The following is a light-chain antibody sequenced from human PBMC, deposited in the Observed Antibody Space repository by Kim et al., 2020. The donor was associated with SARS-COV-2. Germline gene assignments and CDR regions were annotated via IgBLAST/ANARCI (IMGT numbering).Light chain of an antibody. CDR2: DAS. J-gene: IGKJ5*01. CDR1: QSVGSY. V-gene: IGKV3-11*01. CDR3: QKRTSWPIT. Sequence: EIVLTQSPATLSLSPGERATLSCRASQSVGSYLAWYQQKPGQAPRLLIYDASNRATGIPARFSGSGSGTDFTLTISSLEPEDFAVYYCQKRTSWPITFGQGTRLEIK.